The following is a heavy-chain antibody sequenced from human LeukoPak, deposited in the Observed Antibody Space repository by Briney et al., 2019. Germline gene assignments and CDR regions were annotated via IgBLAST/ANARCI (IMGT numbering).Heavy chain of an antibody. Sequence: ASVKVSCKASGYTFTSYGISWVRQAPGQGLEWMGWISAYNGNTNYAQKLQGRVTMTTDTSTSTAYMELRSLRPDDTAVYYCARDRRPCSSTSCYPTLNWFDPWGQGTLVTVSS. D-gene: IGHD2-2*01. J-gene: IGHJ5*02. V-gene: IGHV1-18*01. CDR1: GYTFTSYG. CDR3: ARDRRPCSSTSCYPTLNWFDP. CDR2: ISAYNGNT.